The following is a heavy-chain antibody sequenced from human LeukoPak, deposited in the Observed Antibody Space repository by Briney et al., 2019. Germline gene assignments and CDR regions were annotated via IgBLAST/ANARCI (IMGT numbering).Heavy chain of an antibody. D-gene: IGHD3-9*01. V-gene: IGHV3-23*01. CDR1: GFTFSSYA. Sequence: GGSLRLSCAASGFTFSSYAMSWVRQAPGKGLEWVLAISGSGGSTYYADSVKGRFTISRDNSKNTLYLQMNSLRAEDTAVYYCAKGDTYCDILTGFSVADYFDYWGQGTLVTVSS. CDR3: AKGDTYCDILTGFSVADYFDY. J-gene: IGHJ4*02. CDR2: ISGSGGST.